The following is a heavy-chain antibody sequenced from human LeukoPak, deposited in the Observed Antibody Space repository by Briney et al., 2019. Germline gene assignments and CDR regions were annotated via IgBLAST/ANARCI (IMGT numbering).Heavy chain of an antibody. CDR2: VSYDGAKI. CDR1: GFTFRHYA. V-gene: IGHV3-30*09. Sequence: PGKSLRLSCATSGFTFRHYAMHWLRQAPGKGLEWVAVVSYDGAKIYYADPVKGRFAISRDNANSTLYLQMTNLTSDDTALYYCARARGAYLRYWGQGTLVTVSS. D-gene: IGHD3-16*01. CDR3: ARARGAYLRY. J-gene: IGHJ4*02.